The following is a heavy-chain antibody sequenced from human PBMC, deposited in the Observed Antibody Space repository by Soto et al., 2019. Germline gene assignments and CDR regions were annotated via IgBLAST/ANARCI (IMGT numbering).Heavy chain of an antibody. V-gene: IGHV1-8*01. CDR2: VNPNSGET. Sequence: EASVKVSCKASGLSLNKYDMNWVRQAPGQGLEWMGWVNPNSGETGFAQKFQGRITMTRNTTMSTVYMELSSLRSDGTGVYFCSETGDPWGQGTLVTVSS. CDR1: GLSLNKYD. D-gene: IGHD3-9*01. J-gene: IGHJ5*02. CDR3: SETGDP.